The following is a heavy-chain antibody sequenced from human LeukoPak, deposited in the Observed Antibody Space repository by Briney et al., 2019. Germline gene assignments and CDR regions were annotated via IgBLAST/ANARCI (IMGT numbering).Heavy chain of an antibody. V-gene: IGHV3-21*01. J-gene: IGHJ4*02. Sequence: PGGSLRLSCAASGFTFSSYAMNWVRQAPGKGLEWVSSISRGSDHIFYADSIKGRFTISRDNAKNSLYPQMNSLGAEDTAVYYCARPYDTRGYFPDYWGQGTLVTVSS. D-gene: IGHD3-22*01. CDR3: ARPYDTRGYFPDY. CDR2: ISRGSDHI. CDR1: GFTFSSYA.